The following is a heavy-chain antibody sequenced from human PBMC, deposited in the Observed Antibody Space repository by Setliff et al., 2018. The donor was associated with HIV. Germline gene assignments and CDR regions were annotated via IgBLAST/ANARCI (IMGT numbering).Heavy chain of an antibody. V-gene: IGHV3-15*01. CDR2: MKSIPDGGRI. CDR3: AIEDGCGGHYHS. J-gene: IGHJ4*02. D-gene: IGHD2-21*01. CDR1: GFTFSDVW. Sequence: KPGGSLRLSCVVSGFTFSDVWMSWVRQAPGKGLEWIGRMKSIPDGGRIDYAAPVKGRITISRDKANNSLYLQIHSLTAEDTAVYYCAIEDGCGGHYHSWGQGTLVTVSS.